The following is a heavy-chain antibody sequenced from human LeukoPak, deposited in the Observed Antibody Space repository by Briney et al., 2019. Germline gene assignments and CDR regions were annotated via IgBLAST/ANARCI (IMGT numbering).Heavy chain of an antibody. CDR1: GYTFSNYF. D-gene: IGHD2-21*02. CDR2: LNPSSDYT. V-gene: IGHV1-46*01. CDR3: ARARDQEFDF. Sequence: ASVKVSCKTSGYTFSNYFMHWIRQAPGQGPEWIGILNPSSDYTEYAEKFQGRVAMTKDTSTSTIYMELNRLTFEDTAVYFCARARDQEFDFWGQGTLVTVSS. J-gene: IGHJ4*02.